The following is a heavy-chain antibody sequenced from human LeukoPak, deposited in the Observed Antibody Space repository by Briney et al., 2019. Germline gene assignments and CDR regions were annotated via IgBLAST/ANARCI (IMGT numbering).Heavy chain of an antibody. V-gene: IGHV4-39*07. CDR2: IYYSGNT. CDR3: ARSYGDYITGAYAFDV. D-gene: IGHD4-17*01. J-gene: IGHJ3*01. CDR1: GGSISSSSYY. Sequence: SETLSLTCSVSGGSISSSSYYWGWIRQPPGKGLEWIGSIYYSGNTYNNPSLKSRLTISVDTSKNQFSLKLSSVTAADTAVYYCARSYGDYITGAYAFDVWGQGTMVTVSS.